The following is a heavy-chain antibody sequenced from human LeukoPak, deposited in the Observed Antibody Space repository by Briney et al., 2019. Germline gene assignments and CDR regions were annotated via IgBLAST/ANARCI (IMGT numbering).Heavy chain of an antibody. Sequence: ASVKVSCKTSGYTFSSYGISWVRQAPGQGLEWMGWITAYNGNRLYAQRFQGRITLTTDTSTSTSYMELRSLEYDDTAIYYCARDNDKVVDHWGQGTLVTVSS. CDR2: ITAYNGNR. CDR3: ARDNDKVVDH. CDR1: GYTFSSYG. J-gene: IGHJ4*01. V-gene: IGHV1-18*01. D-gene: IGHD1-1*01.